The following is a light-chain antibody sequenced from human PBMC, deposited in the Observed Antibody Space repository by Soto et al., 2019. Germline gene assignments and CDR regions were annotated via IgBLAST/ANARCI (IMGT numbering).Light chain of an antibody. J-gene: IGKJ2*01. Sequence: DIQMTQSPSTLSASVGDRVTITCRASQSISSWLAWYQQKPGQAPKLLIYDASSLESGVPSRFSGSGSGTEFTLTISSLQPDYFATYYCQQYYSYPYTFGQGTKLEIK. CDR3: QQYYSYPYT. CDR1: QSISSW. CDR2: DAS. V-gene: IGKV1-5*01.